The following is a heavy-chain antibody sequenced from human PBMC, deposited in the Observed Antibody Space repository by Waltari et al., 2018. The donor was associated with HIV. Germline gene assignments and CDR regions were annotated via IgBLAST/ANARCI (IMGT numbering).Heavy chain of an antibody. CDR1: GFTFPKYG. D-gene: IGHD6-13*01. V-gene: IGHV3-33*01. CDR2: IRYDGSNK. CDR3: ARDAAPNSHTPSSSDV. Sequence: QVQLVESGGGVVQPGTSLRLSCAASGFTFPKYGMPWVRQAPGKGLEWVKLIRYDGSNKNYGDSVKGRFTISIDNSKNTLYLKRNSLRAEDTAVYYCARDAAPNSHTPSSSDVWGQGTLVTVSS. J-gene: IGHJ4*02.